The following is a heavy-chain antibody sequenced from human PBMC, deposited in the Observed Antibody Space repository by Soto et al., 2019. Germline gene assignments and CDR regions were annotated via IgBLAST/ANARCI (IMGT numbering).Heavy chain of an antibody. D-gene: IGHD3-22*01. V-gene: IGHV4-59*08. CDR2: IYYSGST. J-gene: IGHJ5*02. Sequence: SETLSLTCTVSGGSISSYYWSWIRQPPGKGLEWIGYIYYSGSTNYNPSLKSRVTISVDTSKNQFSLKLSSVTAADTAVYYCARHLGYDSSGYYRNWFDPWGQGTQVT. CDR3: ARHLGYDSSGYYRNWFDP. CDR1: GGSISSYY.